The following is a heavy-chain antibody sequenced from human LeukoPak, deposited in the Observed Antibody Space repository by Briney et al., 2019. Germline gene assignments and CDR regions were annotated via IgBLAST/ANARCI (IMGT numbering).Heavy chain of an antibody. CDR3: ARVHVRSYLFDY. CDR1: GGSFSGYY. V-gene: IGHV4-34*01. J-gene: IGHJ4*02. CDR2: INHSGST. Sequence: PSETLSLTCAVYGGSFSGYYWSWIRQPPGKGLEWIGEINHSGSTNYNPSLKSRVTISVDTSKNQFSLKLSSVTAADTAVYYCARVHVRSYLFDYWGQGTLVTVSS. D-gene: IGHD1-26*01.